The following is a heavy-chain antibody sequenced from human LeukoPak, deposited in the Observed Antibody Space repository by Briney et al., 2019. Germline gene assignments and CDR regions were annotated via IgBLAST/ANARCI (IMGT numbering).Heavy chain of an antibody. CDR1: GGSFPNYA. Sequence: GASVKVSCKASGGSFPNYAISWVRQAPGQGLEWMGGIIPIFGTTKYAQNLQGRLSFSADESTTTAYMELSGLKYEDTAIYFCARGKSGQWLATPFDFWGQGTLVTVSS. V-gene: IGHV1-69*13. CDR2: IIPIFGTT. CDR3: ARGKSGQWLATPFDF. J-gene: IGHJ4*02. D-gene: IGHD6-19*01.